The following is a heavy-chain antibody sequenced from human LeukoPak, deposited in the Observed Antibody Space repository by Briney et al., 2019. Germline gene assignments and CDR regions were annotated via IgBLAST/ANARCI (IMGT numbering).Heavy chain of an antibody. Sequence: GGSLRLSCAASGFTFSRYSMNWVRQAPGKGLEWVSYISGSSSTIYYADSVKGRFTISRDNAKNSLYLQMNSLRDEDTAVCYCARGAGRGGYYFDYWGQGTLVSVSS. J-gene: IGHJ4*02. CDR1: GFTFSRYS. CDR3: ARGAGRGGYYFDY. V-gene: IGHV3-48*02. D-gene: IGHD6-13*01. CDR2: ISGSSSTI.